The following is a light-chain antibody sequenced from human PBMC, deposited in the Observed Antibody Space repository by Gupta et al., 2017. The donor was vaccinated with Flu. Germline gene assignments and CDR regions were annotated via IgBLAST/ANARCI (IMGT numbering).Light chain of an antibody. CDR2: EGS. CDR1: QSLLHSDNKNY. Sequence: DILMTQTPLVLSVSPGQPASISCKSNQSLLHSDNKNYMYWFLQKPGHPPQHLIYEGSTRGSGVVDRFSGSGYGTEFRLKIIRVEAEDVGTYYFWQGLQDAWAFGQGTKVEIE. J-gene: IGKJ1*01. V-gene: IGKV2D-29*01. CDR3: WQGLQDAWA.